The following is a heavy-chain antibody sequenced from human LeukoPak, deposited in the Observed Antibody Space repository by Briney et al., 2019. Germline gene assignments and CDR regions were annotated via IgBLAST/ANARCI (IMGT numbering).Heavy chain of an antibody. J-gene: IGHJ4*02. CDR2: VNLQGST. V-gene: IGHV4-4*02. CDR3: AREGGPYRPLDY. CDR1: GGSITNTNY. Sequence: SETLSLTCGVSGGSITNTNYWTWVRQPPGKGLEWIGEVNLQGSTNYNPSLMGRVAILVDTSENHISLQLTSVTAADTAVYYCAREGGPYRPLDYSGQGTLVTVSS.